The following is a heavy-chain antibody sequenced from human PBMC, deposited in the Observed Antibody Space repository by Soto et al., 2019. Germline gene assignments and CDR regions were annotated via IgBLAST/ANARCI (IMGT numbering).Heavy chain of an antibody. Sequence: PGGSLRLSCAASGFTFSSYAMSWVRQAPGKGLEWIATFHYGESTHYNPSLESRVTVSVDTSQNHFSLKVSSVTVADTAVYYCARLGGFCSSTNCYGYYAMDVWGQGT. CDR1: GFTFSSYA. J-gene: IGHJ6*02. CDR3: ARLGGFCSSTNCYGYYAMDV. V-gene: IGHV4-39*02. CDR2: FHYGEST. D-gene: IGHD2-2*01.